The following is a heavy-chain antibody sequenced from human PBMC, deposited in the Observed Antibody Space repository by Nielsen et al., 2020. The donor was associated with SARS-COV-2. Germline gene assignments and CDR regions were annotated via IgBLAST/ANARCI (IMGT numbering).Heavy chain of an antibody. CDR1: GGSLTAHD. V-gene: IGHV4-34*01. CDR3: ARGRDTTTNSYLDV. Sequence: GSLRLSCAISGGSLTAHDWNWIRQPPGRGLEWLGEILHSGFTNNNPSLTTRLIISSDKSKNPFSLRLRSVTAADTAIDYCARGRDTTTNSYLDVWGQGTTVTVSS. CDR2: ILHSGFT. J-gene: IGHJ6*02. D-gene: IGHD4-17*01.